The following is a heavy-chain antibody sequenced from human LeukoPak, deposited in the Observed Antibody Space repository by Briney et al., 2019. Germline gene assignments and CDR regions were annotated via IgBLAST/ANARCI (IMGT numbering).Heavy chain of an antibody. J-gene: IGHJ4*02. D-gene: IGHD1-26*01. CDR1: GGTFSSYA. CDR3: ARGRVVGASDY. CDR2: IIPIFGTA. V-gene: IGHV1-69*13. Sequence: VASVKVSCKASGGTFSSYAISWVRQAPGQGLEWMGGIIPIFGTANYAQKFQGRVTITADESTSTAYMELSSLRSEDTAVYYCARGRVVGASDYWGQGTLVTVSS.